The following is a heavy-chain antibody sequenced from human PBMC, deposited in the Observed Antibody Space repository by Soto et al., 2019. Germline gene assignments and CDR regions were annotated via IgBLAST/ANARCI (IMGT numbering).Heavy chain of an antibody. CDR2: IYSDGST. CDR1: GFIVGNTY. V-gene: IGHV3-53*05. Sequence: GGSLRLSCAASGFIVGNTYMSWVRQAPGKGLEWVSVIYSDGSTYYADSVKGRFTISRDNSKNSLYLQMNSLRAEDTAVYYCAKDTPPRGIDMITVKPVVPKPLDYWGQGTLVTVSS. J-gene: IGHJ4*02. CDR3: AKDTPPRGIDMITVKPVVPKPLDY. D-gene: IGHD4-4*01.